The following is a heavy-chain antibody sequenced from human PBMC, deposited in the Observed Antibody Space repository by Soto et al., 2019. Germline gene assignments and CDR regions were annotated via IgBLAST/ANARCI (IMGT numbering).Heavy chain of an antibody. Sequence: QMQLVESGGGVVQPGGSLRLSCAASGFTLNNYGMHWVRQAPGKGLEWVAFTSYDGNRKYYGDSVKGRFTISSDNSKNTMYLQMNSLRPEDTAVYYCAKSPIKSYYYYCGMDVWGQGTTVTVSS. J-gene: IGHJ6*02. CDR2: TSYDGNRK. CDR1: GFTLNNYG. V-gene: IGHV3-30*18. CDR3: AKSPIKSYYYYCGMDV.